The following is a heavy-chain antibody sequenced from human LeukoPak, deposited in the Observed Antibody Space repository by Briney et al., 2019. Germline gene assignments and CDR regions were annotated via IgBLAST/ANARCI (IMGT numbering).Heavy chain of an antibody. D-gene: IGHD1-1*01. CDR3: ARRTTEGYFDY. CDR2: ISSSSSTI. J-gene: IGHJ4*02. CDR1: GFTFSSDA. Sequence: PGGSLRLSCAASGFTFSSDAMSWVRQAPGKGLEWVSYISSSSSTIYYADSVKGRFTISRDNAKNSLYLQMNSLRAKDTAVYYCARRTTEGYFDYWGQGTLVTVSS. V-gene: IGHV3-48*01.